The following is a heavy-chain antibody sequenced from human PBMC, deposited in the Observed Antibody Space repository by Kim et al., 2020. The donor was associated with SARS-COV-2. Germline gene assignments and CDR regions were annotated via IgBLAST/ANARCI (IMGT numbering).Heavy chain of an antibody. J-gene: IGHJ6*02. D-gene: IGHD3-9*01. CDR1: GFTFSSYW. CDR2: IKQDGSEK. Sequence: GGSLRLSCAASGFTFSSYWISWVRQAPGKGLEWVANIKQDGSEKYYVDSVKGRFTISRDNAKNSLYLQMNSLRAEDTAVYYCARDRDDILTGYYGYYYYGRDVWGQGTTVTVSS. V-gene: IGHV3-7*03. CDR3: ARDRDDILTGYYGYYYYGRDV.